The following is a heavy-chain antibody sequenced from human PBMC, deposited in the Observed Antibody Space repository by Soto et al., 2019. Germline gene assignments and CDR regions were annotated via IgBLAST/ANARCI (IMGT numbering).Heavy chain of an antibody. CDR3: SRGRDPHKGGRT. CDR2: IYYSGST. Sequence: SETLSLTCTVSGGSISSGGYSWTWIRQHPGKGLEWIGYIYYSGSTYYKPSLKSRVTISVDTSKNQFSLKLTSVTAADTAVYFCSRGRDPHKGGRTWGQGTLVTV. J-gene: IGHJ5*02. D-gene: IGHD3-16*01. CDR1: GGSISSGGYS. V-gene: IGHV4-31*03.